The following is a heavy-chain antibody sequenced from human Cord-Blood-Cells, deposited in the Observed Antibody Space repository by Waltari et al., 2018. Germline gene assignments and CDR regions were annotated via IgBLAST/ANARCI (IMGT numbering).Heavy chain of an antibody. CDR3: ARAAAAGFDY. Sequence: QVQLVESGGGVVQPGRDLRPSCQAPGFPFSSYAMHRVRQAPGKGLEWVAVISNDGSNKYYADAVKGRFTISRDNSKNTLYLQMNSLRAEDTAVYYCARAAAAGFDYWGQGTLVTVSS. CDR1: GFPFSSYA. J-gene: IGHJ4*02. D-gene: IGHD6-13*01. CDR2: ISNDGSNK. V-gene: IGHV3-30*04.